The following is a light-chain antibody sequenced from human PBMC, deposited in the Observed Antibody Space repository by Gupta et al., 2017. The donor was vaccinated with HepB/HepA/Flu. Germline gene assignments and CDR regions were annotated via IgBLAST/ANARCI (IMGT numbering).Light chain of an antibody. Sequence: HSVLTQPPSASGTPGQRATISCSGSSFNIGRNTVTWYQQLPGTAPKLVIYANHLRPSGVPDRFSGSKSGTSGSLAISGLQSDDEADYYCATWDDSLNACVFGGGTKLSVL. CDR3: ATWDDSLNACV. CDR1: SFNIGRNT. V-gene: IGLV1-44*01. CDR2: ANH. J-gene: IGLJ3*02.